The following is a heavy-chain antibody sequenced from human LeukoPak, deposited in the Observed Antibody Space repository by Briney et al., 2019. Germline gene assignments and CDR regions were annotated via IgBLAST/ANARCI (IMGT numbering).Heavy chain of an antibody. J-gene: IGHJ4*02. CDR2: ISYDGSNK. V-gene: IGHV3-30*04. Sequence: PGGSLRLSCAASGFTFSSYSMHWVRQAPGTGLEWVAVISYDGSNKYYADSVKGPFTISRDNSKNTLYLQMNSLRAEDTAVYYCARGSHGMYAAGTGFDYWGQGTLVTVSS. CDR3: ARGSHGMYAAGTGFDY. CDR1: GFTFSSYS. D-gene: IGHD6-13*01.